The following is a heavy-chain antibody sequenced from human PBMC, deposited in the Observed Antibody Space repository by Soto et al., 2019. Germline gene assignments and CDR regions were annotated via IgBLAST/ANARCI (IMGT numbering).Heavy chain of an antibody. CDR2: ISGSGGST. V-gene: IGHV3-23*01. CDR1: GFTFSSYA. CDR3: AKYHLGYCSSTSCYNLDY. D-gene: IGHD2-2*02. Sequence: GGPLRLSCAASGFTFSSYAMSWVRQAPGKGLEWVSAISGSGGSTYYADSVKGRFTISRDNSKNTLYLQMNSLRAEDTAVYYCAKYHLGYCSSTSCYNLDYWGQGTLVTVSS. J-gene: IGHJ4*02.